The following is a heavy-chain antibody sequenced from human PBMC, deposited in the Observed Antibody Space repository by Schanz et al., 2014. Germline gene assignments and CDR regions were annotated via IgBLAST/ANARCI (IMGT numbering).Heavy chain of an antibody. CDR1: GFTFFGSFA. J-gene: IGHJ5*01. V-gene: IGHV3-23*01. D-gene: IGHD3-16*01. CDR2: MSGSGSTA. CDR3: AKDLYNYGIFDS. Sequence: EVQLLESGGGLVQPGGSLRLSCAASGFTFFGSFAMSCVRHAPGKVLEWVSGMSGSGSTADYADSVKGRFTISRDNSRKTLYLQMNSLRADDTAVYYCAKDLYNYGIFDSWGQGTLVTVSS.